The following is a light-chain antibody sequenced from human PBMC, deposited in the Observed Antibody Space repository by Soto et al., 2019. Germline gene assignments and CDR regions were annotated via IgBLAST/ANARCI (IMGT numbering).Light chain of an antibody. CDR2: EGS. CDR1: SSDVGNYNL. J-gene: IGLJ2*01. Sequence: QSALTQPASVSGSPGQSITISCSGTSSDVGNYNLVSWYQQHPGKAPKLIIYEGSKRPSGVSNRFSGSKSGNTASLTISGLQAEDEGDYYCCSYAGSNTFVFGGGTKVTV. CDR3: CSYAGSNTFV. V-gene: IGLV2-23*01.